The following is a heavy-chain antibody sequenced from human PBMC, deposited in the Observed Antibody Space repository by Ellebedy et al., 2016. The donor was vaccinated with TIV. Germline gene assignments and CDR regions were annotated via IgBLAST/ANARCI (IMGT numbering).Heavy chain of an antibody. CDR1: GFTFSDYS. Sequence: PGGSLRLSCTASGFTFSDYSMNWVRQAPGKGLEWVSSISDFSAYRFYADSVKGRFTISRDNAKNSLDLQMDSLRAEDTAVYYCARDTVPAALDAFDIWGQGTMVTVSS. D-gene: IGHD2-2*01. J-gene: IGHJ3*02. V-gene: IGHV3-21*01. CDR2: ISDFSAYR. CDR3: ARDTVPAALDAFDI.